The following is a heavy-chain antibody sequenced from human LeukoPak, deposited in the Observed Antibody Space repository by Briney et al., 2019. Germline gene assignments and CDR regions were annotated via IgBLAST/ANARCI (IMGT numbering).Heavy chain of an antibody. D-gene: IGHD3-10*01. CDR2: INHSGST. CDR1: GGSSSGYY. CDR3: ARGRRPITMVRGVKGGNYYYMDV. V-gene: IGHV4-34*01. J-gene: IGHJ6*03. Sequence: SETLSLTCAVYGGSSSGYYWSWIRQPPGKGLEWIGEINHSGSTNYNTSLKSRVTISVDTSKSQFSLKLSSVTAADTAVYYCARGRRPITMVRGVKGGNYYYMDVWGKGTTVTVSS.